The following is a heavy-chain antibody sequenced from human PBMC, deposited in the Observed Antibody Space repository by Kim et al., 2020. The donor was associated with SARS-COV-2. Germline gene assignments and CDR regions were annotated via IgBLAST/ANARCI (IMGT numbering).Heavy chain of an antibody. Sequence: GGSLRLSCAASGFTFSDYAMNWVRQAPGKGLEWVSFISSLSDPIYYEDSVKGRFTISRDNAKNSLYLQMNSLRAEDTAVYYCARGSLKAGASSSDLGCWGRGLLVPVSS. J-gene: IGHJ4*02. CDR3: ARGSLKAGASSSDLGC. D-gene: IGHD3-10*01. CDR2: ISSLSDPI. V-gene: IGHV3-21*01. CDR1: GFTFSDYA.